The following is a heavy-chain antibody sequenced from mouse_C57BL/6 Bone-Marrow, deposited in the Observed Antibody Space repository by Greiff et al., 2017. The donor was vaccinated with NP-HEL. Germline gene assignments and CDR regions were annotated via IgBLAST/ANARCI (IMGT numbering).Heavy chain of an antibody. Sequence: QVQLQQPGAELVKPGASVKLSCKASGYTFTSYWMHWVKQRPGQGLEWIGMIHPNSGSTNYNEKFKSKATLTVDKSSSTAYMQLSSLTSEDSAVYYCAKVSTMVTTDPRCYEDYWGQGTSVTVSS. CDR3: AKVSTMVTTDPRCYEDY. CDR2: IHPNSGST. CDR1: GYTFTSYW. J-gene: IGHJ4*01. D-gene: IGHD2-2*01. V-gene: IGHV1-64*01.